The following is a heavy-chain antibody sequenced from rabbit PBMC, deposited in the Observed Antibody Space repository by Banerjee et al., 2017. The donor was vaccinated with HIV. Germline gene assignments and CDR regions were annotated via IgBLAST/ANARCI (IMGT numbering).Heavy chain of an antibody. J-gene: IGHJ4*01. D-gene: IGHD2-1*01. V-gene: IGHV1S47*01. Sequence: QEQLVESGGGLVQPGGSLELSCKASGFDFSSYGVSWVSQAPGKGLEWIGYIDPVFGSTYYASWVNGRFTISSHNAQNTLYLQLNSLTAADTATYFCARGDNIGVYGLNLWGQGTLVTVS. CDR3: ARGDNIGVYGLNL. CDR1: GFDFSSYG. CDR2: IDPVFGST.